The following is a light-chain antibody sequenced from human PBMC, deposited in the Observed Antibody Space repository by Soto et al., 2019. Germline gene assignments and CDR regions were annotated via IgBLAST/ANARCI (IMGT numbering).Light chain of an antibody. V-gene: IGKV1-5*03. CDR2: DAS. CDR3: QQYNSYPWT. CDR1: QTINRW. J-gene: IGKJ1*01. Sequence: DIQETPYPSIQSGSFGSKITNTCQASQTINRWLACHQQNTGKAPKLLIYDASSLESGVPSRCGGSGSGTEFTLIISSPQPDDFATYYCQQYNSYPWTFGQGTKV.